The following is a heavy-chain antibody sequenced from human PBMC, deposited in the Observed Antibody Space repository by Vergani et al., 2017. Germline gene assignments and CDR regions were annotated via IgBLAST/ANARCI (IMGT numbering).Heavy chain of an antibody. Sequence: QVQLQQWGAGLLKPSETLSLTCAVYGGSFSGYYWSWIRQPPGKGLEWIGEINHSGSTNYNPSLKSRVTISVDTSKYQFSLKLSSVTAADTAVYYCARGGYYYDSSGYDYWGQGTLVTVSS. CDR2: INHSGST. V-gene: IGHV4-34*01. D-gene: IGHD3-22*01. CDR1: GGSFSGYY. CDR3: ARGGYYYDSSGYDY. J-gene: IGHJ4*02.